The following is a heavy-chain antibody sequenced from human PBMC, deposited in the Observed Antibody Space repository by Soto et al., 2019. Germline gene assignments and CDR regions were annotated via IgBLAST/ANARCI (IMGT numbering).Heavy chain of an antibody. CDR1: GFTFSSYG. D-gene: IGHD3-9*01. Sequence: QVQLVESGGGVVQPGRSLRLACTASGFTFSSYGIHWVRQAPGKGLEWVAVISYDGSHKYYGDSVKGRFTISRDNSKNTVYLQINSLIAEDTAAYYCARDGTLRYFDDYYFYFMDVWGKGTTVTVSS. J-gene: IGHJ6*03. CDR2: ISYDGSHK. CDR3: ARDGTLRYFDDYYFYFMDV. V-gene: IGHV3-30*03.